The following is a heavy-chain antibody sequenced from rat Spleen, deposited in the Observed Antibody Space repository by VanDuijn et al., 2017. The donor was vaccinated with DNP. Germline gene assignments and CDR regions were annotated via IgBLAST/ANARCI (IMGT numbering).Heavy chain of an antibody. V-gene: IGHV3-3*01. D-gene: IGHD5-1*01. J-gene: IGHJ2*01. Sequence: EVQLQESGPGLVKPSQSLSLTCSVTGYSITSSYRWNWIRKFPGNKLEWMGYINSAGSTNYNPSLKSRISITRDTSKNQFFLQVNSVTTEETATYYCAIQLGVFDYWGQGVMVTVSS. CDR1: GYSITSSYR. CDR2: INSAGST. CDR3: AIQLGVFDY.